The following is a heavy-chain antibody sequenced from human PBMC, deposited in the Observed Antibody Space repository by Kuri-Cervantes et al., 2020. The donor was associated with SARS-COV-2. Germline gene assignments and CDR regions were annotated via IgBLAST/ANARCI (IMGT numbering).Heavy chain of an antibody. J-gene: IGHJ4*02. CDR3: ARGGPITIFGVVTKRFDY. CDR2: INPNSGGT. V-gene: IGHV1-2*02. D-gene: IGHD3-3*01. CDR1: GYTFTGYY. Sequence: ASVKVSCKASGYTFTGYYMHWVRRAPGRGLEWMGWINPNSGGTNYAQKFQGRVTMTRDTSISTAYMELSRLRSDDTAVYYRARGGPITIFGVVTKRFDYWGQGTLVTVSS.